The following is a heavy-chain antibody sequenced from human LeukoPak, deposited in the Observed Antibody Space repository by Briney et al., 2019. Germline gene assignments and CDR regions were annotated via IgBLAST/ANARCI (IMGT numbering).Heavy chain of an antibody. Sequence: GRSLRLSCTASGFSFSGHWMHWARQLPGKGLVWVSRISPTGSTTSYADSVKGRFTVSRDNAKNTLYLQVNNLRAEDTAVYYCARGPNSNWSGLDFWGQGTLLTVSS. CDR3: ARGPNSNWSGLDF. V-gene: IGHV3-74*01. J-gene: IGHJ4*02. CDR1: GFSFSGHW. D-gene: IGHD6-6*01. CDR2: ISPTGSTT.